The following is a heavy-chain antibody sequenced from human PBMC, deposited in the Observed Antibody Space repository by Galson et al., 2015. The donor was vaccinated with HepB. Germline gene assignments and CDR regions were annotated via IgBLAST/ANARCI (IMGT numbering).Heavy chain of an antibody. CDR2: IKPGGSEK. CDR1: GFTFSNSW. Sequence: SLRLSCAASGFTFSNSWMTWVRQAPGKGLEWVANIKPGGSEKYYVDSVKGRFTISRDNARNSLGLQMNSLRVEDTGVYYCARDGRPLDYWGQGTLVTVSS. V-gene: IGHV3-7*01. J-gene: IGHJ4*02. CDR3: ARDGRPLDY.